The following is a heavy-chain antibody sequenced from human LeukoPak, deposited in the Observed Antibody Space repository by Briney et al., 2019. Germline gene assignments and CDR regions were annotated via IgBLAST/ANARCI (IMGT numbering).Heavy chain of an antibody. D-gene: IGHD3-10*01. J-gene: IGHJ6*02. CDR1: GYTCLNYY. Sequence: GASVKVSFKASGYTCLNYYMHWGRQAPGQGLEWMGIINPSGGSTTYAQKIQGRVTLTRDTSTSTVYMELSSLRSQDTSVYYCAREGYGSGRRLGMDVWGQGTTVTVSS. V-gene: IGHV1-46*01. CDR3: AREGYGSGRRLGMDV. CDR2: INPSGGST.